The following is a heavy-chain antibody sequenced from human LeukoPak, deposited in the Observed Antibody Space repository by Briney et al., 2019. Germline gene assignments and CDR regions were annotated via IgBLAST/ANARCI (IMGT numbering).Heavy chain of an antibody. CDR2: IYENGGTT. CDR1: GFIFRSHA. J-gene: IGHJ4*02. Sequence: GGSLRLSCVGSGFIFRSHAMSWVRQAPEKGLEFVSGIYENGGTTYYADSVKGGFSISRDNSKNTLYLQMDSLRGEDTAVYYCAKDFRIGYSAHFDYWGQGALVTVSS. V-gene: IGHV3-23*01. D-gene: IGHD2-21*01. CDR3: AKDFRIGYSAHFDY.